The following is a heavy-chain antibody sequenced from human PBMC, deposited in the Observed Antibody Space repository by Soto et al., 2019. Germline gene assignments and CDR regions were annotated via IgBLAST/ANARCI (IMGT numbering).Heavy chain of an antibody. Sequence: GGSLRLSCAASGFTFSSYAMTWVRRAPGKGLEWVSTIGSGGETYYADSVRGQFISSRDNSNNTLYLHINSLRVEDTAVYYCAKDDSSGSYSDSWGQGTLVTVSS. J-gene: IGHJ4*02. D-gene: IGHD1-26*01. CDR3: AKDDSSGSYSDS. V-gene: IGHV3-23*01. CDR1: GFTFSSYA. CDR2: IGSGGET.